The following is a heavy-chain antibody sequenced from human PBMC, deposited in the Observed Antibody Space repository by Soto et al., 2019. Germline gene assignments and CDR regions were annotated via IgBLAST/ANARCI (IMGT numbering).Heavy chain of an antibody. CDR2: IYWDDYK. V-gene: IGHV2-5*02. CDR1: EFSLTTTGVG. CDR3: ARAYDTSGYYEYYFDY. J-gene: IGHJ4*02. D-gene: IGHD3-22*01. Sequence: QITLKESGPTLVKPTQTLTLTCTFSEFSLTTTGVGVGWIRQPPGKALEWLALIYWDDYKRYSPSLKSRLTITNDTSKNQVVLIMTNMDPVDTATYSCARAYDTSGYYEYYFDYWGQGTLVTVSS.